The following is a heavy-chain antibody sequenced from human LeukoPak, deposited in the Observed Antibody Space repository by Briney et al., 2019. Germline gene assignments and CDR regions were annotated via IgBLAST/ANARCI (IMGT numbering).Heavy chain of an antibody. CDR3: ARNNWNYGKGD. CDR1: GGSISSGSYY. V-gene: IGHV4-61*02. J-gene: IGHJ4*02. Sequence: VKPSQTLSLTCTVSGGSISSGSYYWSWIRQPAGKGLEWIGRIYTSGSTNYNPSLKSRVTISVDTSKNQFSLKLSSVTAADTAVYYCARNNWNYGKGDWGQGTLVTVSS. CDR2: IYTSGST. D-gene: IGHD1-7*01.